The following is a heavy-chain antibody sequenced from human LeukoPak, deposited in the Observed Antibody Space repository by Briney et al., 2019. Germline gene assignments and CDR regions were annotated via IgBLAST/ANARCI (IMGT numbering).Heavy chain of an antibody. V-gene: IGHV3-21*04. Sequence: PGGSLRLSCAASGFTFSSYSMNWVRQAPGKGLEWVSSISSSSSYIYYADSVKGRFTISRDNSKNTLYLQMNSLGAEDTAVYYCARDADSSGYYYYMDVWGKGTTVTVSS. CDR3: ARDADSSGYYYYMDV. CDR1: GFTFSSYS. D-gene: IGHD3-22*01. J-gene: IGHJ6*03. CDR2: ISSSSSYI.